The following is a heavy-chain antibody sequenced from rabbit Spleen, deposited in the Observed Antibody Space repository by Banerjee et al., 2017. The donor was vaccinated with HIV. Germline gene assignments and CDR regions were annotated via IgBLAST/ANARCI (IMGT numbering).Heavy chain of an antibody. D-gene: IGHD1-1*01. V-gene: IGHV1S45*01. CDR2: IYPDSTGST. CDR1: GFSFSRNYY. J-gene: IGHJ4*01. CDR3: ARDLTGVIGWNFGW. Sequence: QEQLEESGGDLVKPEGSLTLTCTASGFSFSRNYYMCWVRQAPGKGLECIACIYPDSTGSTYYASWAKGRFTISKTSSTTVTLQVTSLTAADTATYFCARDLTGVIGWNFGWWGPGTLVTVS.